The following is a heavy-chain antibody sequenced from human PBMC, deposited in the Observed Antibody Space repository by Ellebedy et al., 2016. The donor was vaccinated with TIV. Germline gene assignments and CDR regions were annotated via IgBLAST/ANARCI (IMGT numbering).Heavy chain of an antibody. CDR3: ARATVSTSGWYDAVDC. CDR1: GDSVSNNRAA. CDR2: TYYRSKWDT. J-gene: IGHJ4*02. Sequence: SQTLSLTXXISGDSVSNNRAAWNWIRQSPSRGLEWLGRTYYRSKWDTDYAVSVKSRITINPDTSKNQFSLQLNSVTPEDTAVYYCARATVSTSGWYDAVDCWGQGTLVTVSS. D-gene: IGHD6-19*01. V-gene: IGHV6-1*01.